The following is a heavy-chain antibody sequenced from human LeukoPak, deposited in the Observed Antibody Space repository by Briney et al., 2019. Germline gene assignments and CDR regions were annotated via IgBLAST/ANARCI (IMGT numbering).Heavy chain of an antibody. CDR3: VRDYSGDEDFDY. CDR1: GFSFSTYE. D-gene: IGHD5-12*01. Sequence: GGALRLSCAASGFSFSTYEFNWGRQAPGEGLEWRSFISSRGESIHYADSVKGRFTISRDNSKNSLYLQMNSLRTEDTAVYYCVRDYSGDEDFDYWGQGTLVTVSS. CDR2: ISSRGESI. J-gene: IGHJ4*02. V-gene: IGHV3-48*03.